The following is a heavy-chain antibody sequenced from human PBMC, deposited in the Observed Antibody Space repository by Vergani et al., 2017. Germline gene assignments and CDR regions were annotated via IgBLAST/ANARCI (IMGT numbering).Heavy chain of an antibody. V-gene: IGHV1-69*12. CDR1: GGTFSSNA. Sequence: QVQLVQSGAEVKKPGSWVKVSGKASGGTFSSNAISWVRQAPGQGLEWMGGIIPIFGTANYAQKFQGRVTITADESTSTAYMELSSLRSEDTAVYYCVMGYDSNYYYGMDVWGQGTTVTVSS. CDR3: VMGYDSNYYYGMDV. CDR2: IIPIFGTA. D-gene: IGHD5-12*01. J-gene: IGHJ6*02.